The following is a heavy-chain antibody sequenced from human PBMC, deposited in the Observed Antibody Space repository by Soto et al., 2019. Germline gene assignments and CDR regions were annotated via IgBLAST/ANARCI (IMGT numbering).Heavy chain of an antibody. Sequence: SETLSLTCAVYGGSFSGYYWSWIRQPPGKGLEWIGEINHSGSTNYNPSLKSRVTISVDTSKNQFSLKLSSVTAADTAVYYCARWGDSRVYYMAALAYGAQGTRLPVSS. CDR2: INHSGST. D-gene: IGHD3-22*01. CDR3: ARWGDSRVYYMAALAY. CDR1: GGSFSGYY. V-gene: IGHV4-34*01. J-gene: IGHJ4*02.